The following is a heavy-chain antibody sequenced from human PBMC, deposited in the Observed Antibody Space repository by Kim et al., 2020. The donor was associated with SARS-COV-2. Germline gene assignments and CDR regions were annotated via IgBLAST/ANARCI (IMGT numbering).Heavy chain of an antibody. Sequence: SVKVSCKASGGTFSSYAISWVRQAPGQGLEWMGGIIPIFGTANYAQKFQGRVTITADESTSTAYMELSSLRSEDTAVYYCASGRRFGELSGGDYWGQGTLVTVSS. CDR1: GGTFSSYA. D-gene: IGHD3-10*01. CDR3: ASGRRFGELSGGDY. J-gene: IGHJ4*02. CDR2: IIPIFGTA. V-gene: IGHV1-69*13.